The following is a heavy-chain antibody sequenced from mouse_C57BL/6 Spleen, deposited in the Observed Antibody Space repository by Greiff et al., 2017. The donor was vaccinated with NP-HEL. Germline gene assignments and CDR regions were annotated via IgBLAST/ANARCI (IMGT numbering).Heavy chain of an antibody. V-gene: IGHV5-17*01. Sequence: DVMLVESGGGLVKPGGSLKLSCAASGFTFSDYGMHWVRQAPEKGLEWVAYISSGSSTIYYADTVKGRFTISRDNAKNTLFLQMTSLRSEDTAMYYCARADYGSRDYAMDYWGQGTSVTVSS. CDR2: ISSGSSTI. D-gene: IGHD1-1*01. CDR3: ARADYGSRDYAMDY. J-gene: IGHJ4*01. CDR1: GFTFSDYG.